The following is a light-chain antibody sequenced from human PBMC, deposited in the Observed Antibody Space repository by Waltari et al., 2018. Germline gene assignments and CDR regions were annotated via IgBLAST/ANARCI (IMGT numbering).Light chain of an antibody. V-gene: IGLV2-14*03. CDR1: TSDVGFYNY. J-gene: IGLJ3*02. Sequence: QSALTQPASVSGSPGQSITISCTGTTSDVGFYNYVSWYQQHPGNAPQLIIYDVFVRPSGVSNRFSGSKSGNTASLTISGLLAEDEADYYCNSYTGSSSWVFGGGTKLTVL. CDR3: NSYTGSSSWV. CDR2: DVF.